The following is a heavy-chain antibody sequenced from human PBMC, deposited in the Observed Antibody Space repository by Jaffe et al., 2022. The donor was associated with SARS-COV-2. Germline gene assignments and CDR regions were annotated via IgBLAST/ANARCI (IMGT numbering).Heavy chain of an antibody. CDR3: ARDHGIAAGHDY. V-gene: IGHV3-48*03. Sequence: EVQLVESGGGLVQPGGSLRLSCAASGFTFSSYEMNWVRQAPGKGLEWVSYISSSGSTIYYADSVKGRFTISRDNAKNSLYLQMNSLRAEDTAVYYCARDHGIAAGHDYWGQGTLVTVSS. D-gene: IGHD6-13*01. J-gene: IGHJ4*02. CDR1: GFTFSSYE. CDR2: ISSSGSTI.